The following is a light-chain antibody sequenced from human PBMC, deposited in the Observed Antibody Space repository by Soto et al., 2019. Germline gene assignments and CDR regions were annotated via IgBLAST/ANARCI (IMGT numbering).Light chain of an antibody. J-gene: IGKJ1*01. CDR1: QSVSSN. V-gene: IGKV3-15*01. Sequence: EIVMTQSPATLSVSPGDRATLSCRASQSVSSNLAWYQQKPGQAPRLLIYGASTRATGIPARFSGSGSGTEFTLTISSLQSEDFAVYYCQQYNNWPPGKFGQGTKVDIK. CDR2: GAS. CDR3: QQYNNWPPGK.